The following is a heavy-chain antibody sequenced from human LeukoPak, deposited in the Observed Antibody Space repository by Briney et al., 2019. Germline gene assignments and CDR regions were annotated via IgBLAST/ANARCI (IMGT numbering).Heavy chain of an antibody. J-gene: IGHJ5*02. Sequence: GGSLRLSCAASGFTFGSYALSWVRQAPGKGLEWVAVIWYDGSKQNYADSVRGRFTVSRDSSTNTVYLQMNSLRDDDTAMYYCARDVDTSSHFSRFDPWGQGTLVTVSS. CDR3: ARDVDTSSHFSRFDP. V-gene: IGHV3-33*08. D-gene: IGHD5-18*01. CDR2: IWYDGSKQ. CDR1: GFTFGSYA.